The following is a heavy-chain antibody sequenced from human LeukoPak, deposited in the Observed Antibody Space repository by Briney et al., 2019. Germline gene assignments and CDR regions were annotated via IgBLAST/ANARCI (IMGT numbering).Heavy chain of an antibody. Sequence: SETLSLTCAVYGGSFSGYYWSWIRQPPGKGLEWIGEINHSGSTNYNPSLKSRVTISVDTSKNQFSLKLSSVTAADTAVYYCARAVEAGRKNGDSLWAKGYYIDYWGQGTLVTVSS. CDR1: GGSFSGYY. D-gene: IGHD4-17*01. CDR3: ARAVEAGRKNGDSLWAKGYYIDY. CDR2: INHSGST. V-gene: IGHV4-34*01. J-gene: IGHJ4*02.